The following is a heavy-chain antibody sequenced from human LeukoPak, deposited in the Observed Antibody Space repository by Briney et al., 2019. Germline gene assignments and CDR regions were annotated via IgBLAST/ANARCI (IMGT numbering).Heavy chain of an antibody. CDR3: ARDITI. V-gene: IGHV3-30*04. Sequence: GGALRLSCAASGFTFSTYTMYWVRQAPGKGLEWVAVISYDGSNKYYADSVKGRFTFSRDNSKNTLYLQMNSLRAEDTAVYYCARDITIRGQGTLVTVSS. D-gene: IGHD3-3*01. CDR1: GFTFSTYT. J-gene: IGHJ4*02. CDR2: ISYDGSNK.